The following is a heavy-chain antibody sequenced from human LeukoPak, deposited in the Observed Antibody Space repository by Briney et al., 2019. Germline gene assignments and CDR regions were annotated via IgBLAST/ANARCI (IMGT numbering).Heavy chain of an antibody. CDR3: ARGVARASKFHFSYYFDY. Sequence: SETLSLTCTASGFSISSNSYHWGRNRPPPGKGLESIMSMYQSGSTYSNSSLNSRVTISVDTSKNQFSLKLSSVTAADTAVYYCARGVARASKFHFSYYFDYWGEGTLVTVSS. J-gene: IGHJ4*02. CDR1: GFSISSNSYH. D-gene: IGHD2-15*01. CDR2: MYQSGST. V-gene: IGHV4-39*07.